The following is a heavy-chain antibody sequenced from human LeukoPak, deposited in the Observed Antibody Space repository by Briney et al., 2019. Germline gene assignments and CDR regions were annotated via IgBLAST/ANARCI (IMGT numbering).Heavy chain of an antibody. CDR1: GGTFSSYA. V-gene: IGHV1-69*13. D-gene: IGHD3-3*01. CDR2: IISIFGTA. CDR3: ARDLHDTIFGVAHYYYYGMDV. J-gene: IGHJ6*02. Sequence: SVKVSCKASGGTFSSYAISWVRQAPGQGLEWMGGIISIFGTANYAQKFQGRVTITADESTSTAYMELSSLRSEDTAVYYCARDLHDTIFGVAHYYYYGMDVWGQGTTVTVSS.